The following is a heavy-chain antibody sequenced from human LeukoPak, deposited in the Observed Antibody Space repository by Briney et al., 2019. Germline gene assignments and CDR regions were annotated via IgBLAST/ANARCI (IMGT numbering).Heavy chain of an antibody. CDR2: MYYSGSP. CDR3: ARTRAGYTYGLNY. V-gene: IGHV4-59*12. D-gene: IGHD2-2*02. J-gene: IGHJ4*02. CDR1: GGSINRYY. Sequence: ASETLSLTCTLSGGSINRYYWSWIRQPPGKGLEWIGYMYYSGSPNYNPSLKSRVAISVDTPKSQFSLKLSSVTAADTAVYYCARTRAGYTYGLNYWGQGTLVTVSS.